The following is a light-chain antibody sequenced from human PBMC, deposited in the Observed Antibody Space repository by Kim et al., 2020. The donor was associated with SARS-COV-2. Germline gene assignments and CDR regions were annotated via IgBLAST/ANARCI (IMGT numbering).Light chain of an antibody. CDR2: DVS. Sequence: GPSITVSCTGTTSDVGGYNFGAWFQVSPGKAPRLLIYDVSKRPSGVPDRFSGSKSGNTASLTISSLQADDEAEYLCCSYTRSSSRVFGEGTKVTVL. CDR1: TSDVGGYNF. CDR3: CSYTRSSSRV. J-gene: IGLJ3*02. V-gene: IGLV2-11*01.